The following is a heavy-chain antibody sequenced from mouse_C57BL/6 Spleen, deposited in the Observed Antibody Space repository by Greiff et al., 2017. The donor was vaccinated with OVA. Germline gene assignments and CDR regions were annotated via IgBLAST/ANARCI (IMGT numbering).Heavy chain of an antibody. J-gene: IGHJ2*01. CDR1: GYTFTDYY. D-gene: IGHD1-1*01. V-gene: IGHV1-19*01. CDR3: ARGGDYYGTSDY. Sequence: EVQLQQSGPVLVKPGASVKMSCKASGYTFTDYYMNWVKQSHGKSLEWIGVINPYNGGTSYNQKFKGKATLTVDKSSSAAYMELNSLTSEDSAVYYCARGGDYYGTSDYWGQGTTLTVSS. CDR2: INPYNGGT.